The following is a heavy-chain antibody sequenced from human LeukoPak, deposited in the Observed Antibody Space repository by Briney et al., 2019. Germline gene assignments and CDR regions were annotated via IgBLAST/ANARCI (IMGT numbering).Heavy chain of an antibody. CDR3: ARQGSIAAAGTYSYFDY. Sequence: SETLSLTCTVSGGSINGYFWSWIRQPPGKGLEWIGYFYYCGSTNYNPSLKSRVTISVDTPKNQFSLKLSSVTAEDTAVYYCARQGSIAAAGTYSYFDYWGQGTLVTVSS. V-gene: IGHV4-59*08. D-gene: IGHD6-13*01. CDR2: FYYCGST. CDR1: GGSINGYF. J-gene: IGHJ4*02.